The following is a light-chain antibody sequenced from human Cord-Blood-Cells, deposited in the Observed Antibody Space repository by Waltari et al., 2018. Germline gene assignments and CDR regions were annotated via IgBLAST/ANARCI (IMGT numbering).Light chain of an antibody. V-gene: IGKV1-39*01. CDR1: QSISSY. CDR2: AAS. J-gene: IGKJ2*01. Sequence: DIQMTQSPSSLSASVGDRVTITCRTSQSISSYLNWYQQKPGKAPKLLIYAASSLQSGVPSRFSGSGSGTDFTRTISSLQPEDCATYYCQQSYSTAYTVGQGTKLEIK. CDR3: QQSYSTAYT.